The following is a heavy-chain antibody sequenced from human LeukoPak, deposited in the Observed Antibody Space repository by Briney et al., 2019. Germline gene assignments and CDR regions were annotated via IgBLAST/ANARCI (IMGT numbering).Heavy chain of an antibody. Sequence: GGSLRLSCAASGFTFDDYAMHWVRQAPGKGLEWVSGISWNSGSIGYADSVKGRFTISRDNAKNSLYLQMNSLRAEDTALYYCAKEHSSGWSYSHFDYWGQGTLVTVSS. D-gene: IGHD6-19*01. CDR2: ISWNSGSI. J-gene: IGHJ4*02. V-gene: IGHV3-9*01. CDR1: GFTFDDYA. CDR3: AKEHSSGWSYSHFDY.